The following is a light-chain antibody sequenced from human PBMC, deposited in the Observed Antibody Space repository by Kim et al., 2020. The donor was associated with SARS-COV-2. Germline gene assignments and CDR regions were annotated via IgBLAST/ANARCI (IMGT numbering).Light chain of an antibody. CDR2: GNS. CDR1: YSNIGAGYD. V-gene: IGLV1-40*03. Sequence: RVTISCPGSYSNIGAGYDVQWYQQLPGTAPKLLIYGNSNRPSGIPDRFSGSESGASASLTITGLQAEDEADYYCQSYDSSLTGLYVFGTGTKVTVL. CDR3: QSYDSSLTGLYV. J-gene: IGLJ1*01.